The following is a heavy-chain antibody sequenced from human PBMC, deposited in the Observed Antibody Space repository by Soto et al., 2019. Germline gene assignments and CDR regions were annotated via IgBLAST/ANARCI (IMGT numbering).Heavy chain of an antibody. Sequence: GGSLRLSCAASGFTFSSYWMHWVRQAPGKGLVWVSRINSDGSSTSYADSVKGRFTISRDNAKNTLYLPMNSLRAEDTAVYYCARVPARDIVVVPAAGYYYYGMDVWGQGTTVTVSS. V-gene: IGHV3-74*01. CDR1: GFTFSSYW. CDR2: INSDGSST. J-gene: IGHJ6*02. CDR3: ARVPARDIVVVPAAGYYYYGMDV. D-gene: IGHD2-2*01.